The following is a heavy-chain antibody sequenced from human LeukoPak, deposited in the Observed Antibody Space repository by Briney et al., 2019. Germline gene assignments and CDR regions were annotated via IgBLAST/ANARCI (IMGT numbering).Heavy chain of an antibody. CDR3: ARQISGWQINWFDP. CDR2: IYWNDDK. CDR1: GFLLTTNGVG. Sequence: SGPTLVNPTQTLTLTCTFSGFLLTTNGVGVGWIRQPPGKALEWLALIYWNDDKRYSPSLKSRLTITKDTSKNQVVLTMTNMDPVDTGTYYCARQISGWQINWFDPWGKGTPVTVSS. D-gene: IGHD6-19*01. J-gene: IGHJ5*02. V-gene: IGHV2-5*01.